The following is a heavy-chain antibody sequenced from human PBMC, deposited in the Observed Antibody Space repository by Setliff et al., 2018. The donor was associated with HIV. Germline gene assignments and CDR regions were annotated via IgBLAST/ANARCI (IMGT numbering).Heavy chain of an antibody. D-gene: IGHD5-12*01. CDR2: MYHTGST. J-gene: IGHJ4*02. Sequence: PSETLSLTCAVSGYSISSGCYWGWIRQPPGKGLEWIGSMYHTGSTYYSPSLNSRFTISVDTSKNQFSLKLRSVTAADTAVDYCARQPLYNDYDWRSYYFDYWGQGSLVTVSS. CDR3: ARQPLYNDYDWRSYYFDY. CDR1: GYSISSGCY. V-gene: IGHV4-38-2*01.